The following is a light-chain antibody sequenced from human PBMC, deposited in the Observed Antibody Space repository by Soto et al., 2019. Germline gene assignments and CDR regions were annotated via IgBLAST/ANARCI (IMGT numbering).Light chain of an antibody. V-gene: IGKV2-28*01. CDR3: LQARQTPIC. CDR2: LGS. Sequence: DIVMTQSPLSLPVTPGEPASISCRSSQSILHSNGNNYLDWYLQKPGQSPQLLIYLGSNRASGVPDRFMGSGSGTDFTLNISRVEAEDVGLYYCLQARQTPICFGEGTRLEIK. J-gene: IGKJ5*01. CDR1: QSILHSNGNNY.